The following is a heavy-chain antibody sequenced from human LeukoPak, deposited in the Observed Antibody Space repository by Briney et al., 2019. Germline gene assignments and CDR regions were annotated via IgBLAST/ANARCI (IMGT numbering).Heavy chain of an antibody. CDR2: ISYDGSNK. J-gene: IGHJ4*02. CDR3: AREPWLGPYYFDY. D-gene: IGHD6-19*01. V-gene: IGHV3-30-3*01. Sequence: GGSLRLSCAASGFTFSSYAMHWVRQAPGKGLEWVAVISYDGSNKYYADSVKGRFTISRDNSKNTLYLQMNSLRAEDTAVYYCAREPWLGPYYFDYWGQGTLVTVSS. CDR1: GFTFSSYA.